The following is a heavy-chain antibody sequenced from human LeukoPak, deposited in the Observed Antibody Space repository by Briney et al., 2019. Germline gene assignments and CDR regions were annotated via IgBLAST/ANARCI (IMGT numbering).Heavy chain of an antibody. D-gene: IGHD6-19*01. J-gene: IGHJ3*02. CDR2: INPNSGGT. CDR1: GYTFTGYY. CDR3: ARAIRQWLLIDAFDI. V-gene: IGHV1-2*02. Sequence: ASVKVSCKASGYTFTGYYMHWVRQAPGQGLEWMGWINPNSGGTNYAQKFQGRVTMTRDMSTSTVYMELSSLRSEDTAVYYCARAIRQWLLIDAFDIWGQGTMVTVSS.